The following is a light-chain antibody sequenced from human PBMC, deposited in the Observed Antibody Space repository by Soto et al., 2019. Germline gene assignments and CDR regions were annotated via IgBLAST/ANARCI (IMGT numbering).Light chain of an antibody. J-gene: IGLJ1*01. V-gene: IGLV2-14*01. CDR1: RGDVGGYKY. CDR2: DVT. CDR3: SSYTSTGTL. Sequence: QSSLAQPASLSGSPWQSITISCTGTRGDVGGYKYVCWYQQHPGKAPKLMIFDVTNRPSGISTRFSGSKSGNTASLTISGLQADDEADYYCSSYTSTGTLFGTGTKVTVL.